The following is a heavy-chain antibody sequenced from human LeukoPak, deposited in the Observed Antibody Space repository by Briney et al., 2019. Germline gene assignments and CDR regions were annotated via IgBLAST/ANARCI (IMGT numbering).Heavy chain of an antibody. J-gene: IGHJ5*02. Sequence: PSETLSLTCTVSGGSISSYYWSWIRQPAGKGLEWIGRIYTSGSTNYNPSLKSRVTMSVDTSKNQFSLKLSSVTAADTAVYYCGRDRYSGYDWGNCFDPWGQGTLVTVSS. CDR1: GGSISSYY. CDR3: GRDRYSGYDWGNCFDP. D-gene: IGHD5-12*01. CDR2: IYTSGST. V-gene: IGHV4-4*07.